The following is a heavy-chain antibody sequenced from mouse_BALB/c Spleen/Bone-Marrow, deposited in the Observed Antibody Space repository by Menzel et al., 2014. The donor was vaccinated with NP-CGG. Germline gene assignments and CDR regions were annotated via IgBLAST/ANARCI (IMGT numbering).Heavy chain of an antibody. J-gene: IGHJ3*01. CDR1: GYTFTSYT. Sequence: QVQLQQSGAELARPGASVKMSCKASGYTFTSYTMHWVKQRPGQGLEWIGYINPSSGYTNYNQKFKDKATLTADKSSSTAYMQLSSLTSEDSAVYYCARSIEYRPLTYWGQGTLVTVSA. CDR2: INPSSGYT. D-gene: IGHD2-14*01. CDR3: ARSIEYRPLTY. V-gene: IGHV1-4*01.